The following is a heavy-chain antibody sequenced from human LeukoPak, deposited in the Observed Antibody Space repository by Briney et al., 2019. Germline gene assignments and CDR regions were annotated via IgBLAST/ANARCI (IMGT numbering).Heavy chain of an antibody. J-gene: IGHJ4*02. CDR1: RFTFSSYS. D-gene: IGHD6-6*01. Sequence: KSGGSLRLSCAASRFTFSSYSMNWVRQAPGKGREWVSSISSSSSYIYYADSVKGRFTISRDNAKNSLYLQMNSLRAEDMALYYCAKSVSFEYSSSAVLDYWGQGTLVTVSS. CDR3: AKSVSFEYSSSAVLDY. CDR2: ISSSSSYI. V-gene: IGHV3-21*04.